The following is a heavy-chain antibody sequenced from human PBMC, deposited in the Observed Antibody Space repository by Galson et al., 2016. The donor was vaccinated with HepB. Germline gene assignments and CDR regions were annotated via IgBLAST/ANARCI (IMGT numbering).Heavy chain of an antibody. D-gene: IGHD1-7*01. V-gene: IGHV4-4*02. CDR1: GASISNNYW. Sequence: SETLSLTCAVSGASISNNYWWSWVRQSPEKGLEWIGAISQTGTANYNPSFTSRATISVDTSKNQISLRLDSVTAADTAVYYYTRGTLGTTATVAFDYWGQGTLVRVAS. J-gene: IGHJ4*02. CDR3: TRGTLGTTATVAFDY. CDR2: ISQTGTA.